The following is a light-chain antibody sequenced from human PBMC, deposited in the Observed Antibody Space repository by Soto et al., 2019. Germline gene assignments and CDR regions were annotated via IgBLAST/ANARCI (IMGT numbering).Light chain of an antibody. V-gene: IGKV1-33*01. CDR3: LQYNNYPRT. J-gene: IGKJ1*01. Sequence: DIQMTQSPSSLSASVGDRATLSSQASQHINTHLNWYQHKPGKAPQLMIFDASNLATGVPSRVSGSGSGTEFTLTITSLQPEDFETYYCLQYNNYPRTFGQGTKVDI. CDR2: DAS. CDR1: QHINTH.